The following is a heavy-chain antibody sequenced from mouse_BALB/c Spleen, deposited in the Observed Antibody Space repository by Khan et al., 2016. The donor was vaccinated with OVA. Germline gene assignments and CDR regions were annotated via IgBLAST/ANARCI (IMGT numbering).Heavy chain of an antibody. CDR3: ARACYSPWFAY. Sequence: VRLQQSGAELVRPGALVKLSCKASGFNIKDYYIHWVKQRPEQGLEWIGWIDPENGNTIYDPKFQGKANITADTSSNTAYLHFSSLTSEDTAVYYCARACYSPWFAYWGQGTLVTVSA. J-gene: IGHJ3*01. CDR1: GFNIKDYY. V-gene: IGHV14-1*02. D-gene: IGHD2-12*01. CDR2: IDPENGNT.